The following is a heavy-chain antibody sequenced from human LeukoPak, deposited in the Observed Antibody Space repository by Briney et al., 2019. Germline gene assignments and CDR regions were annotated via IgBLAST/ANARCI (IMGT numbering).Heavy chain of an antibody. CDR2: IYHSGST. Sequence: PSGTLSLTCAVSGGSISSSNWWSWVRQPPGKGLEWIGEIYHSGSTNYNPSLKSRVTMSVDPSKNQLSLELSSVTAADTAVYCARVSVAGYSSSWYSFDYWGQGILVTVSS. J-gene: IGHJ4*02. CDR1: GGSISSSNW. V-gene: IGHV4-4*02. D-gene: IGHD6-13*01. CDR3: ARVSVAGYSSSWYSFDY.